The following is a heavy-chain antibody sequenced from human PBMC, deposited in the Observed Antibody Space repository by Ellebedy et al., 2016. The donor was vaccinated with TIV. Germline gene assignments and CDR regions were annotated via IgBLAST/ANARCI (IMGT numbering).Heavy chain of an antibody. Sequence: GESLKISXAASGFTFSSYAMSWVRQAPGKGLEWVSAISGSGGSTYYADSVKGRFTISRDNSKNTLYLQMNSLRAEDTAVYYCAKGHLAARPDEDWFDPWGQGTLVTVSS. CDR2: ISGSGGST. J-gene: IGHJ5*02. CDR1: GFTFSSYA. V-gene: IGHV3-23*01. CDR3: AKGHLAARPDEDWFDP. D-gene: IGHD6-6*01.